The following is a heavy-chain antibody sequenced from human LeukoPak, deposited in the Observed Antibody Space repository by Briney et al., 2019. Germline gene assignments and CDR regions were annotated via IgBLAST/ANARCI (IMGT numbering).Heavy chain of an antibody. J-gene: IGHJ4*02. Sequence: SQTLSLTCAVSGGSISSGGYSWSWIRQPPGKGLEWIGYIYHSGSTYYNPSLKSRVTISVDRSKNQFSLKLSSVTAADTAVYYCARSPHSSGYYDYWGQGTLVTASS. V-gene: IGHV4-30-2*01. D-gene: IGHD3-22*01. CDR3: ARSPHSSGYYDY. CDR2: IYHSGST. CDR1: GGSISSGGYS.